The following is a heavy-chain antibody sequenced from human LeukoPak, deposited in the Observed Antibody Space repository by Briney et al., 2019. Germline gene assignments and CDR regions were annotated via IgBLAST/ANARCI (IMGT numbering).Heavy chain of an antibody. Sequence: GGSLRLSCAASGFTFDDSAMHWVRQVPGKGLEWVSGISWNSGIIDYADSVEGRFTISRDNAKNSLYLQMNNLRPDDTAFYYCAKAPPYYSDSSGYFQHWGQGTLVTVPS. J-gene: IGHJ1*01. V-gene: IGHV3-9*01. CDR3: AKAPPYYSDSSGYFQH. CDR1: GFTFDDSA. D-gene: IGHD3-22*01. CDR2: ISWNSGII.